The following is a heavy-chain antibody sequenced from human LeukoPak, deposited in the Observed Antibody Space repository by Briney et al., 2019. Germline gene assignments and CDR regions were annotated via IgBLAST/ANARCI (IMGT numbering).Heavy chain of an antibody. J-gene: IGHJ4*02. CDR1: GFTFSSYS. CDR2: ISSSSSYI. D-gene: IGHD2-15*01. V-gene: IGHV3-21*01. CDR3: ARDTKDCSGGSCYRKCDY. Sequence: PGGSLRLSCAASGFTFSSYSMNWVRQAPGKGLEWVSSISSSSSYIYYADSVKGRFTISRDNAKNSLYLQMNSLRAEDTAVYYCARDTKDCSGGSCYRKCDYWGQGTLVTVSS.